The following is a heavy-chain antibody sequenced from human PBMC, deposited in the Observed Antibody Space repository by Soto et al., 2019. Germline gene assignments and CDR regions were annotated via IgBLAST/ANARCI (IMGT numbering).Heavy chain of an antibody. V-gene: IGHV3-21*01. CDR3: VCEGPPAMGGSSWYHYYFDY. CDR1: GFTFSSYS. Sequence: PGGSLRLSCAASGFTFSSYSMNWVRQAPGKGLEWVSSISSSSSYIYYADSVKGRFTISRDNAKNSLYLQMNRMRAEDTAVYYCVCEGPPAMGGSSWYHYYFDYWGQGTLVTVSS. CDR2: ISSSSSYI. D-gene: IGHD6-13*01. J-gene: IGHJ4*02.